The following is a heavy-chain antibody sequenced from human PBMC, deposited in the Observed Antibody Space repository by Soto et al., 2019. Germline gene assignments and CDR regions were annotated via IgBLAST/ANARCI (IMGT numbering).Heavy chain of an antibody. CDR2: INPNSGGT. CDR3: ARGYSSGWGSFDY. Sequence: ASVKVSCKASGYTFTGYYMHWVRQAPGQGLEWMGWINPNSGGTNYAQKFQGWVTMTRDTSISTAYMELSRLRSDDTAVYYCARGYSSGWGSFDYWGQGTLVTVSS. V-gene: IGHV1-2*04. J-gene: IGHJ4*02. D-gene: IGHD6-19*01. CDR1: GYTFTGYY.